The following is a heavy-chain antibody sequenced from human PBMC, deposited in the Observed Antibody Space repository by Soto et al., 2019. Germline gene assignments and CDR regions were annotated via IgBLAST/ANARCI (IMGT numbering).Heavy chain of an antibody. Sequence: QVQLVQSGAEVKKPGSSVKVSCEASGGTFSSYAISWVRQAPGQGLEWMGGIIPIFGTANYAQKFQGRVTITADESTSTAYMELSSLRSEDTAVYYCALGYCSGGSCPRHYYYGMDVWGQGTTVTVSS. CDR2: IIPIFGTA. CDR1: GGTFSSYA. J-gene: IGHJ6*02. D-gene: IGHD2-15*01. CDR3: ALGYCSGGSCPRHYYYGMDV. V-gene: IGHV1-69*01.